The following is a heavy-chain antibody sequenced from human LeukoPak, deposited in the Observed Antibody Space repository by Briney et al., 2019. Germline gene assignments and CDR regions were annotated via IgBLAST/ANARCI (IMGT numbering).Heavy chain of an antibody. CDR2: ISGSGGST. D-gene: IGHD6-19*01. CDR3: AKSPRTRSSGWYDWWDNWFDP. Sequence: PGGSLRLSCAASGFTFSSYAMSWVRQAPGKGLEWVSAISGSGGSTYYADSVKGRFTISRDNSKNTLYLQMNSLRAEDTAVYYCAKSPRTRSSGWYDWWDNWFDPWGQGTLVTVSS. V-gene: IGHV3-23*01. CDR1: GFTFSSYA. J-gene: IGHJ5*02.